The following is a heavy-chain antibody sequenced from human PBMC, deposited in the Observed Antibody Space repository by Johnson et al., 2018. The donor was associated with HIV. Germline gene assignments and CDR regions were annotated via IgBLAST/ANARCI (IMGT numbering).Heavy chain of an antibody. CDR2: IYSGGST. D-gene: IGHD3-10*01. CDR1: DFTVSSNY. CDR3: ARSPPSYGSGSYLGLDAFDI. V-gene: IGHV3-53*01. Sequence: MQLVESGGRLIQPGGSLRLSCTASDFTVSSNYMSWVRQAPGKGLEWVSVIYSGGSTYYADSVKGRFTISRDNSKNTVYLQMNSLRAEDTAVYYCARSPPSYGSGSYLGLDAFDIWGKGTMVTVSS. J-gene: IGHJ3*02.